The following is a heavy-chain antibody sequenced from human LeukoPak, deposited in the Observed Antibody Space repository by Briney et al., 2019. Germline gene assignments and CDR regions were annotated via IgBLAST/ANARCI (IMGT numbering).Heavy chain of an antibody. CDR3: ARDPISYDPLTGYELWGWFDP. J-gene: IGHJ5*02. Sequence: PSETLSLTCTVSGVSISSHYWSWIRQPAGNRLEWIGRVYSSGSTKYNPSLQSRVTISVDKSTNQLSLRLNSVTAADTAVYYRARDPISYDPLTGYELWGWFDPWGQGTLVTVSS. CDR1: GVSISSHY. D-gene: IGHD3-9*01. V-gene: IGHV4-4*07. CDR2: VYSSGST.